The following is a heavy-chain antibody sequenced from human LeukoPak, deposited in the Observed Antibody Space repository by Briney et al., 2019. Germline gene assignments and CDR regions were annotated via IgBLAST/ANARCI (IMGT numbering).Heavy chain of an antibody. Sequence: GGSLRLSCAASGFTFSSYWMHWVRQPPGKGLVRVSRINTDGSSTSYADSVKGRFTISRDNAKNTLYLQMNSLRAEDTAVYYCARDIAARRDDALDIWGQGTTVTVSS. J-gene: IGHJ3*02. CDR2: INTDGSST. V-gene: IGHV3-74*01. D-gene: IGHD6-6*01. CDR1: GFTFSSYW. CDR3: ARDIAARRDDALDI.